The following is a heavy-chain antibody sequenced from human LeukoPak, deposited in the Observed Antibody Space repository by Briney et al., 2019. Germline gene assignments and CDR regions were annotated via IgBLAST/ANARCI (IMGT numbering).Heavy chain of an antibody. CDR1: GGSFSGYY. CDR3: ARRGKAGRRGMTTVTSGPGGYFDY. V-gene: IGHV4-34*01. J-gene: IGHJ4*02. D-gene: IGHD4-17*01. Sequence: SETLSLTYAVYGGSFSGYYWSWIRQPPGKGLEWIGEINHSGSTNYNPSLKSRVTISVDTSKNQFSLKLSSVTAADTAVYYCARRGKAGRRGMTTVTSGPGGYFDYWGQGTLVTVSS. CDR2: INHSGST.